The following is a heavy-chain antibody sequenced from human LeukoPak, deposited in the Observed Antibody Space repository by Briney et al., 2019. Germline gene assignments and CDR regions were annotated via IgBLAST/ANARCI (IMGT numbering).Heavy chain of an antibody. J-gene: IGHJ4*02. CDR1: GFAVYNYY. V-gene: IGHV3-49*04. CDR2: IRSQIYGGTP. Sequence: SLRLSCTASGFAVYNYYMTWVRQAPGKGLEWVGFIRSQIYGGTPEYAASVKGRFTISRDDSEGVAYLQMNSLKTEDTAVYYCTRDQTPYYWGQGTLVTVSS. CDR3: TRDQTPYY.